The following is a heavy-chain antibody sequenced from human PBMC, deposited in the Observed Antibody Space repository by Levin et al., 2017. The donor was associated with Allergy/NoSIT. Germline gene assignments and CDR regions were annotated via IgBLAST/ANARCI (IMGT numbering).Heavy chain of an antibody. Sequence: SQTLSLTCTVSGGSISSYYWSWIRQPPGKGLEWIGYIYYSGSTNYNPSLKSRVTISVDTSKNQFSLKLSSVTAADTAVYYCARDKATGGLYYYYGMDVWGQGTTVTVSS. CDR1: GGSISSYY. D-gene: IGHD5-12*01. CDR3: ARDKATGGLYYYYGMDV. V-gene: IGHV4-59*01. CDR2: IYYSGST. J-gene: IGHJ6*02.